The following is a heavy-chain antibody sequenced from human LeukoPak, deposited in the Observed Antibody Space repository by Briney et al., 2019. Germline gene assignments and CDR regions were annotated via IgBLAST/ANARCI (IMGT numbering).Heavy chain of an antibody. J-gene: IGHJ5*02. CDR1: GFTVSSNY. D-gene: IGHD3-22*01. Sequence: KPGGSLRLSCAASGFTVSSNYMSWVRQAPGKGLEWVSVIYSGGSTYYADSVKGRFTISRDNAKNSLYLQMNSLRAEDTAVYYCARDPSTYYYDSSGYYNWFDPWGQGTLVTVSS. CDR3: ARDPSTYYYDSSGYYNWFDP. V-gene: IGHV3-53*01. CDR2: IYSGGST.